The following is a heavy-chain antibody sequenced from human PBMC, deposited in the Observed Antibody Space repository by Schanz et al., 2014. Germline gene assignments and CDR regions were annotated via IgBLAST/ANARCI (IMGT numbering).Heavy chain of an antibody. CDR1: GYTFTSYY. Sequence: QVQLVQSGAKVKKPGASVKVSCEASGYTFTSYYIHWFRQAPGQGLEWMGLINPSVGNTNYAQKFRGRVTMTRDTSTSTVYMELSSLRSEDTAVYFCVRGPSTGAFDIWGQGTMVTVSS. J-gene: IGHJ3*02. V-gene: IGHV1-46*03. CDR3: VRGPSTGAFDI. CDR2: INPSVGNT.